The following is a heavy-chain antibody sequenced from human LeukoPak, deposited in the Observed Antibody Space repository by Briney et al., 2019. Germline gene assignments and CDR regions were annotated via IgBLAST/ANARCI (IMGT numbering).Heavy chain of an antibody. CDR1: GSSMNNYY. J-gene: IGHJ4*02. Sequence: PSETLTLTCTVSGSSMNNYYWTRIRQFIRYGPQHKSYFHYYTNTNTNPSPMALLTMSADTSKDQFSLKQHSVSAADTAVYYCARRARATAGGDYFDYWGQGTLVTVSS. CDR2: FHYYTNT. CDR3: ARRARATAGGDYFDY. D-gene: IGHD6-13*01. V-gene: IGHV4-59*08.